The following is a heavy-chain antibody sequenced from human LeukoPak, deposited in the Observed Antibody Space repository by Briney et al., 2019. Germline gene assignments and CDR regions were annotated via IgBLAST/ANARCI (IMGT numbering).Heavy chain of an antibody. CDR2: INGSSNTI. CDR3: ARDWGFCASTSCPTSNY. J-gene: IGHJ4*02. Sequence: PGGSLRLSCAASGFTFSNYYMSWLPPTPGQGLVWLSYINGSSNTIYYADSVRGRFTISSANGKNSLFLQMHSLTNEDTAVYYCARDWGFCASTSCPTSNYWGQGTLVTVS. D-gene: IGHD2-2*01. V-gene: IGHV3-11*04. CDR1: GFTFSNYY.